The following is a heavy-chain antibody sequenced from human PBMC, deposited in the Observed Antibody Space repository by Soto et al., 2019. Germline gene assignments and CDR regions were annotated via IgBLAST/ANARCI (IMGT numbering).Heavy chain of an antibody. CDR1: GYTFTSYG. CDR3: AREYCSGGSCYSVRFDP. V-gene: IGHV1-18*01. J-gene: IGHJ5*02. D-gene: IGHD2-15*01. CDR2: ISAYNGNT. Sequence: ASVKVSCKASGYTFTSYGISWVRQAPGQGLEWMGWISAYNGNTNYAQKLQGRVTMTTDTSTSTAYMELRSLRSDDTAVYYCAREYCSGGSCYSVRFDPWGQGTLVTVSS.